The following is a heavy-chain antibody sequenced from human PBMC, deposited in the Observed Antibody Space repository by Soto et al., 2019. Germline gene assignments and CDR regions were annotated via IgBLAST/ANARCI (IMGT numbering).Heavy chain of an antibody. Sequence: EVQLVESGGGLVQPGGSLRLSCAASGFTVSSNYMSWVRQAPGKGLEWVSVIYSGGSTYYADSVKGRFTISRDNSKNTLYLQMNSLRAEDTAVYYCARVLGERGYSGYENPHYYYYYMDVWGKGTTVTVSS. V-gene: IGHV3-66*01. CDR1: GFTVSSNY. CDR2: IYSGGST. CDR3: ARVLGERGYSGYENPHYYYYYMDV. D-gene: IGHD5-12*01. J-gene: IGHJ6*03.